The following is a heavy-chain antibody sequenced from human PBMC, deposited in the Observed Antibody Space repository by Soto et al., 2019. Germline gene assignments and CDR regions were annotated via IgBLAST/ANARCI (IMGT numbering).Heavy chain of an antibody. V-gene: IGHV3-74*01. CDR1: GFTFSTYW. J-gene: IGHJ5*02. CDR2: INSDASHT. D-gene: IGHD2-2*01. CDR3: VRGGHCITTGCYGNWFGP. Sequence: EVQLVESGGGLVQPGGSLRLSCAASGFTFSTYWMHWIRQVPGKGLEWVSRINSDASHTYYADSVKGRFTISRDNAKNTLHLEMNSLGAEDTAVYYSVRGGHCITTGCYGNWFGPRGQGTLFTFSS.